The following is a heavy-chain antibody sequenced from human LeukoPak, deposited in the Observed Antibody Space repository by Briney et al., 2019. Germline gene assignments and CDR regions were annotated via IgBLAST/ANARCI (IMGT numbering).Heavy chain of an antibody. CDR1: GFTFSSYD. CDR2: ISSRSTSI. Sequence: PGGSLRLSCAASGFTFSSYDMNWVRQAPGKGLEWVSSISSRSTSIYYADSVKGRFTISRDNAKNSLYLQMNSLRAEDTAVYWCARDYVAYDPLDYWGQGTLVTVSS. D-gene: IGHD3-3*01. J-gene: IGHJ4*02. V-gene: IGHV3-21*01. CDR3: ARDYVAYDPLDY.